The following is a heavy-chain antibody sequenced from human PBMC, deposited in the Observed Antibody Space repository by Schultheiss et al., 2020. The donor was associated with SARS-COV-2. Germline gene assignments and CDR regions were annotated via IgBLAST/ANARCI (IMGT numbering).Heavy chain of an antibody. V-gene: IGHV1-2*02. J-gene: IGHJ4*02. D-gene: IGHD5-12*01. CDR1: GYTFTSYG. Sequence: ASVKVSCKASGYTFTSYGISWVRQAPGQGLEWMGWISPDNGGTNYAQKFQGRVTMTRDTSISTAYMELSRLRSDDTAVYYCARDPKEYSGYEYDYWGQGTLVTVSS. CDR3: ARDPKEYSGYEYDY. CDR2: ISPDNGGT.